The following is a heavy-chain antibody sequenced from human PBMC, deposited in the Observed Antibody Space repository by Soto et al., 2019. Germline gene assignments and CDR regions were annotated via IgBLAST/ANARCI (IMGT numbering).Heavy chain of an antibody. J-gene: IGHJ5*02. CDR1: GYTFTSYG. D-gene: IGHD3-3*01. CDR2: ISAYNGNT. V-gene: IGHV1-18*01. Sequence: QVQLVQSGAEVKKPGASVKVSCKASGYTFTSYGISWVRQASGQGLEWMGWISAYNGNTNYAQKLQGRVTMTTDTSTSTAYMELRSLRSDDTAVYYCARHRGSGYYTGSGDNWFDPWGQGTLVTVSS. CDR3: ARHRGSGYYTGSGDNWFDP.